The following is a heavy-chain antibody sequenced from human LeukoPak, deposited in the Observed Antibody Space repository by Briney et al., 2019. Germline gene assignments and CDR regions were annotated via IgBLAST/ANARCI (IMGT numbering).Heavy chain of an antibody. Sequence: PSETLSPTCAVYGVSFSGYYWSWIRQPPGKGLEWIGEINHSGSTNYNPSLKSRVTISVDTSKNQFSLKLSSVTAADTAVFYCARVYNSGFYNWFDPWGQGTLVTVSS. CDR1: GVSFSGYY. V-gene: IGHV4-34*01. D-gene: IGHD6-19*01. J-gene: IGHJ5*02. CDR2: INHSGST. CDR3: ARVYNSGFYNWFDP.